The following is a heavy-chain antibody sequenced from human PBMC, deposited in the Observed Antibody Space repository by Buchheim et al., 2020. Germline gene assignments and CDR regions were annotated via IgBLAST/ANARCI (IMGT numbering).Heavy chain of an antibody. CDR3: AKGEKRITIFFRDSFDY. V-gene: IGHV3-23*01. CDR2: ISGSGGST. D-gene: IGHD3-3*01. Sequence: EVQLLESGGGLVQPGGSLRLSCAASGFTFSSYAMSWVRQAPGKGLEWVSAISGSGGSTYYADSVKGRFTISRDNSKHTLYLQMNSLRAEDTAVYYCAKGEKRITIFFRDSFDYWGQRTL. CDR1: GFTFSSYA. J-gene: IGHJ4*02.